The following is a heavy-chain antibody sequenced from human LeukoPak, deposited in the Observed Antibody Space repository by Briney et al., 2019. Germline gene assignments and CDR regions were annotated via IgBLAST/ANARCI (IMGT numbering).Heavy chain of an antibody. CDR2: IKQDGSEE. V-gene: IGHV3-7*05. J-gene: IGHJ4*02. CDR3: ARGGGIFEY. Sequence: PGGSLGLSCAASGFTFTNYWMSWVRQAPGRGLEWVANIKQDGSEENYVDSVKGRFTISRDNTKNSLYLQMNSLRAEDTAVYYCARGGGIFEYWGQGTLVTVSS. CDR1: GFTFTNYW. D-gene: IGHD3-16*01.